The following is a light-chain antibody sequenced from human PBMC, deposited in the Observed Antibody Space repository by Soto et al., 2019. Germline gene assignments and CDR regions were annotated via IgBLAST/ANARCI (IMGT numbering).Light chain of an antibody. V-gene: IGLV2-23*01. CDR3: CSYVGSNWV. CDR1: SSDIGNYNL. Sequence: QSVLTQPASVSGSPGQSITISCTGTSSDIGNYNLVSWYQHHPGKAPKLLIYEDSRRPSGVSNRFSGYKSGNTASLTISGLQGEDEGDYYCCSYVGSNWVFGGGTKVTVL. J-gene: IGLJ3*02. CDR2: EDS.